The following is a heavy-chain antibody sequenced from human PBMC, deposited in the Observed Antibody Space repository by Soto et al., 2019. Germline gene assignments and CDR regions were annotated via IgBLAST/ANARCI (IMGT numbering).Heavy chain of an antibody. J-gene: IGHJ5*02. CDR3: VRDGSPLNYDYVWGGYPPPNLWFDP. CDR2: IIPIFGTA. Sequence: SVKVSCKASGGTFSSYAISWVRQAPGQGLEWMGGIIPIFGTANYAQKFQGRVTITADESTSTAYMELRSLRSEETAVYYCVRDGSPLNYDYVWGGYPPPNLWFDPWGQGTLVTVSS. CDR1: GGTFSSYA. V-gene: IGHV1-69*13. D-gene: IGHD3-16*02.